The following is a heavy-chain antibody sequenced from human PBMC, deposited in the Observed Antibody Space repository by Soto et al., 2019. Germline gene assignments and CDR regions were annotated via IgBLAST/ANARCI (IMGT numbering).Heavy chain of an antibody. J-gene: IGHJ4*02. CDR1: GASISAYA. Sequence: SETLSLTCTVSGASISAYAWSWIRQPAGKGLEWIGRLYSSGNTNYNPSSKSRLTMSADTSKNQFSLKLSSVTAADTAVYYCARGPYSSGWYVVDYWGQGTLVTVSS. V-gene: IGHV4-4*07. D-gene: IGHD6-19*01. CDR3: ARGPYSSGWYVVDY. CDR2: LYSSGNT.